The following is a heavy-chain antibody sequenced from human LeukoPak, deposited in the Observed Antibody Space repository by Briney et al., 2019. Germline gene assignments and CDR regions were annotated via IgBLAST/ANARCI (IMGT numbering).Heavy chain of an antibody. CDR2: IYYSGST. V-gene: IGHV4-59*01. D-gene: IGHD3-9*01. CDR1: GGSLSSYY. CDR3: ARDRGYDILTGYYYYMDV. Sequence: SETLSLTCTVSGGSLSSYYWSWIRQPPGKGLEWIGYIYYSGSTNYNPSLKSRVTISVDTSKNQFSLKLSSVTAADTAVYYCARDRGYDILTGYYYYMDVWGKGTTVTVSS. J-gene: IGHJ6*03.